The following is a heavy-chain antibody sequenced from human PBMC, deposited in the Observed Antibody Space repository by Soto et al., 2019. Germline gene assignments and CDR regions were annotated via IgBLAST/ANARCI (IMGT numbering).Heavy chain of an antibody. V-gene: IGHV3-21*01. CDR3: AREDGVVGSSSAFDH. D-gene: IGHD1-26*01. J-gene: IGHJ4*02. CDR1: GFTFSTYT. Sequence: EVQVVESGGGLVKPGGSLRLSCVFSGFTFSTYTMNWVRQAPGQGLEWVSSINGRSNYVYYADSVKGRFTISRDNAKNSLYLQMNRLRAEDTAIYYSAREDGVVGSSSAFDHWGLGTLVPVSS. CDR2: INGRSNYV.